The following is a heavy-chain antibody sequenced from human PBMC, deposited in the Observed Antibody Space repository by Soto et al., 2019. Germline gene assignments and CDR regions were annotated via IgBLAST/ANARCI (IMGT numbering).Heavy chain of an antibody. J-gene: IGHJ6*02. CDR3: SRSQGSSTSLEIFFYYFYGMDV. CDR1: GGTFSSYA. Sequence: QVQLVQSGAEVKKPGSSVKVSCKASGGTFSSYAISWVRQAPGQGLEWMGGIIPISDTTNYAQKFQGRVTVSGGESTRTGLMGVSSLRSEDTAVYFWSRSQGSSTSLEIFFYYFYGMDVWGQGTTVTVSS. D-gene: IGHD2-2*01. V-gene: IGHV1-69*01. CDR2: IIPISDTT.